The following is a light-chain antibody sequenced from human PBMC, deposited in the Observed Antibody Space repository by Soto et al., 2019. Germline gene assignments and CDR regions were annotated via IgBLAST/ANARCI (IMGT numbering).Light chain of an antibody. Sequence: QSVLTQPPSVSGAPGQRVTIPCTGSSSNIGAGYDVHWYQQLPGTAPKLLIYGNSNRPSGVPDRFSGSKSGTSASLAITGLQAEDEADYYCQSYDSSLSGLVFGTGTQLTVL. CDR1: SSNIGAGYD. V-gene: IGLV1-40*01. CDR3: QSYDSSLSGLV. J-gene: IGLJ1*01. CDR2: GNS.